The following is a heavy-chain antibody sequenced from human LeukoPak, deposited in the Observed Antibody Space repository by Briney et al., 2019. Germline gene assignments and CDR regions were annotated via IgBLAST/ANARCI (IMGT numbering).Heavy chain of an antibody. J-gene: IGHJ4*02. CDR3: ARYLSGHNWKDTLGDY. Sequence: ASVKVSCKASGYTFTSYGISWVRQAPGQGLEWMGWISAYNGNTNYAQKLQGRVTMTTDTSTSTAYMELRSLRSDDTAVYYCARYLSGHNWKDTLGDYWGQGTLVTVSS. V-gene: IGHV1-18*04. CDR2: ISAYNGNT. D-gene: IGHD1-1*01. CDR1: GYTFTSYG.